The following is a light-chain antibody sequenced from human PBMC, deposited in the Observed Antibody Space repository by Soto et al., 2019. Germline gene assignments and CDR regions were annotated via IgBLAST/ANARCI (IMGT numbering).Light chain of an antibody. CDR2: DTS. CDR3: QHYGTVAL. Sequence: EIVLTQSPGTLSLSPGERATLSCRTSQSGSSSYLAWYQQKPGQAPRLLIYDTSDRATGIPDRFSASGSGTDFTLTISSLEPEDLAVYYCQHYGTVALFGPGTTVDIK. CDR1: QSGSSSY. J-gene: IGKJ3*01. V-gene: IGKV3-20*01.